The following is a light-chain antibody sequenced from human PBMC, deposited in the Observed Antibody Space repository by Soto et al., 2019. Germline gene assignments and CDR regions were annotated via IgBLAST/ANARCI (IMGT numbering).Light chain of an antibody. V-gene: IGLV2-8*01. Sequence: QSALTQPPSASGSPGQSVTISCTGTRNDIGTYNYVSWYQQLPGKAHKLIIYEVSKRPSGVPDRFSGSKSGNTASLTVSGLQAEDEADYYCTSYAGTYSFFYVFGTGTKVTVL. CDR2: EVS. J-gene: IGLJ1*01. CDR1: RNDIGTYNY. CDR3: TSYAGTYSFFYV.